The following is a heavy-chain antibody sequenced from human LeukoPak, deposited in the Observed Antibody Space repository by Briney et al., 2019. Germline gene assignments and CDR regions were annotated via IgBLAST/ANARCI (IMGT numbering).Heavy chain of an antibody. J-gene: IGHJ4*02. Sequence: GGPLRLSCAATGFTFSTDRMNGVRQAPGKGLEWVSYITSSSSTIYYADSVKGRFTISRDNSKNTLYLQMDSLRAEDTAVYYCARYCSGGCYSGVDYWGQGTLVTVPS. CDR1: GFTFSTDR. D-gene: IGHD2-15*01. CDR2: ITSSSSTI. V-gene: IGHV3-48*01. CDR3: ARYCSGGCYSGVDY.